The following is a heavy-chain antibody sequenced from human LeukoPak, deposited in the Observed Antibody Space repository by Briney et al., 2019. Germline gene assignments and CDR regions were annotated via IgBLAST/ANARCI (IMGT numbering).Heavy chain of an antibody. J-gene: IGHJ6*03. CDR1: GGSFSGYY. Sequence: SETLSLNCAVYGGSFSGYYWRWIRQPPGKGLEWIGEINHSGSTNYHPSLKSRVTIPVDTSKNQFSLKLSSVTAADTAVYYCARQVPRSGSYRPHGATYYYYMDVWGKGTTVTVSS. CDR2: INHSGST. D-gene: IGHD3-16*02. V-gene: IGHV4-34*01. CDR3: ARQVPRSGSYRPHGATYYYYMDV.